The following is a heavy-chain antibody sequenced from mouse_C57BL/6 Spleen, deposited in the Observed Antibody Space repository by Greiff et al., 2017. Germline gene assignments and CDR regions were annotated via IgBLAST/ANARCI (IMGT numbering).Heavy chain of an antibody. J-gene: IGHJ1*03. Sequence: QVQLQQPGAELVMPGASVKLSCKASGYTFTSYWMHWVKQRPGQGLEWIGEIDPSDSYTNYNQKFKGKSTLTVDKSSSTAYMQLSSLTSEDSAVYYCARLFDGDYRYFDVWGTGTTVTVSS. CDR1: GYTFTSYW. CDR2: IDPSDSYT. D-gene: IGHD2-13*01. CDR3: ARLFDGDYRYFDV. V-gene: IGHV1-69*01.